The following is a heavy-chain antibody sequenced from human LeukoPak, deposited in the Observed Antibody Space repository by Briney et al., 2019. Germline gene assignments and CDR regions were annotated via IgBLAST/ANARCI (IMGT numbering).Heavy chain of an antibody. CDR1: GFTFTNYA. CDR2: ISGSGGST. D-gene: IGHD6-19*01. CDR3: AIPIAVAKPRRGYFDY. J-gene: IGHJ4*02. V-gene: IGHV3-23*01. Sequence: TGGSLRLSCAASGFTFTNYAMSWVRQAPGKGLEWVSAISGSGGSTYYADSVKGRFTISRDNSKNTLYLQMNSLRAEDTAVYYCAIPIAVAKPRRGYFDYWGQGTLVTVSS.